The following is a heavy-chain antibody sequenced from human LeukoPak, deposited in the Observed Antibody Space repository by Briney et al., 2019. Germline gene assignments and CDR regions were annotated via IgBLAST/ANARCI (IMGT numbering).Heavy chain of an antibody. J-gene: IGHJ4*02. Sequence: SETLSLTCTVSRGSMSGYYWSWIRQPPGKGLEWIGYIYYGGSTNYNPSLKSRVTISVGTSKNQFSLKLSSVTAADTAVYYCARVQIAVPGNYYFDYWGQGTLATVSS. V-gene: IGHV4-59*01. CDR3: ARVQIAVPGNYYFDY. D-gene: IGHD6-19*01. CDR1: RGSMSGYY. CDR2: IYYGGST.